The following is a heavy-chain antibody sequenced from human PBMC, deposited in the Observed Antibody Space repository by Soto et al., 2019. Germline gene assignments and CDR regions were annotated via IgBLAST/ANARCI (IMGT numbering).Heavy chain of an antibody. CDR1: GDSVSSNSAA. Sequence: SQTLSLTCAISGDSVSSNSAAWNWIRQSPSRGLEWLGRTYYRSKWYNDYAVSVKIRITINPDTSKNQFSLQLNSVTPEDTAVYYCARGPLRYFDWLLTYYFDYWGQGTLVTVSS. CDR2: TYYRSKWYN. CDR3: ARGPLRYFDWLLTYYFDY. V-gene: IGHV6-1*01. J-gene: IGHJ4*02. D-gene: IGHD3-9*01.